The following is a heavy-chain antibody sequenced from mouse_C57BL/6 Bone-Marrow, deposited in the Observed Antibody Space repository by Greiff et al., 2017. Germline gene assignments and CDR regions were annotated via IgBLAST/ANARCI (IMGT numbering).Heavy chain of an antibody. CDR2: IDPSDSYT. CDR1: GYTFTSYW. CDR3: ARGYHPPDY. Sequence: QVQLQQPGAELVKPGASVKLSCKASGYTFTSYWMQWVKQRPGQGLEWIGEIDPSDSYTNYNQKFKGKATLTVDTSSSTAYMQLSSLTSEDSAVDYCARGYHPPDYWGQGTTLTVSS. J-gene: IGHJ2*01. D-gene: IGHD2-14*01. V-gene: IGHV1-50*01.